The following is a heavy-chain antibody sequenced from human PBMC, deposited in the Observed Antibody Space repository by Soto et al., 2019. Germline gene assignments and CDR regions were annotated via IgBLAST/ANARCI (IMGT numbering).Heavy chain of an antibody. CDR1: GGSVSSGSYY. CDR3: ARAKIAAAGIVDY. Sequence: SATLSLTCTGSGGSVSSGSYYWSWIRQPPGKGLEWIGYIYYSGSTNYNPSLKSRVTISVDTSKNQFSLKLSSVTAADTAVYYCARAKIAAAGIVDYWGQGTLVTVSS. CDR2: IYYSGST. J-gene: IGHJ4*02. V-gene: IGHV4-61*01. D-gene: IGHD6-13*01.